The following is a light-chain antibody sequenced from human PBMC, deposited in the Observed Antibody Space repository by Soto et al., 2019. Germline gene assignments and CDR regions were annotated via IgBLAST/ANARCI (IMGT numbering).Light chain of an antibody. Sequence: IQMTQSPSSLSASVGDRGTMTCRASQGISNYLAWYQQKPGKVPKLLIYAASTLQSGVPSRFSGSGSGTDFTLTISSLQPEDVATYYCQKYNSAPRTGGQGTKVDIK. CDR3: QKYNSAPRT. CDR2: AAS. CDR1: QGISNY. V-gene: IGKV1-27*01. J-gene: IGKJ1*01.